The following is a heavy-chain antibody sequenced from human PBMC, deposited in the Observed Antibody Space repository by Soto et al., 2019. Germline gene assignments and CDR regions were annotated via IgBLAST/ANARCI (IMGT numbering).Heavy chain of an antibody. J-gene: IGHJ4*02. Sequence: SETLSLTCFVSGYSITAGGYYWSWIRHHPGKGLEWIGSFYSSGSIIYNPSLRSRVSISGDTSSNQFSMSLTSVTAADTAVYYCARVFGRDGYNFDYWGQGTLVTVSS. D-gene: IGHD3-16*01. CDR3: ARVFGRDGYNFDY. CDR1: GYSITAGGYY. V-gene: IGHV4-31*03. CDR2: FYSSGSI.